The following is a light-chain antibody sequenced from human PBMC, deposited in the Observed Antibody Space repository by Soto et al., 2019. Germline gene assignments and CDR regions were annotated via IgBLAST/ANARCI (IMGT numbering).Light chain of an antibody. CDR1: SSNIGAGYD. J-gene: IGLJ2*01. V-gene: IGLV1-40*01. CDR3: QSYDSSLSGSV. Sequence: QPVLTQPPSVSGAPGKRVTISCTGSSSNIGAGYDVHWYQQLPGTAPKLLIYGNSNRPSGVPDRFSGSKSGTSASLAITGLQPEDEADYYCQSYDSSLSGSVFGGGTKLTVL. CDR2: GNS.